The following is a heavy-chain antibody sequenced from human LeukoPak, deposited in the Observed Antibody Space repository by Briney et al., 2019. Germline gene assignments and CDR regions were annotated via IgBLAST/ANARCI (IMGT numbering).Heavy chain of an antibody. CDR1: GGSFSGYY. D-gene: IGHD5-18*01. J-gene: IGHJ4*02. CDR2: INHSGST. Sequence: SETLSLTCAVYGGSFSGYYWSWIRQPPGKGLEWIGEINHSGSTNYNPSPKSRVTISVDTSKNQFSLKLSSVTAADTAVYYCARGFKGTAMVLYFDYWGQGALVTVSS. CDR3: ARGFKGTAMVLYFDY. V-gene: IGHV4-34*01.